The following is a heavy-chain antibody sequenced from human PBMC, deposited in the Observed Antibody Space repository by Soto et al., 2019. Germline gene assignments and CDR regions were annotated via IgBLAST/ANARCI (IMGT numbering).Heavy chain of an antibody. CDR3: ARGRGPYSSSWYYYYGMDV. V-gene: IGHV4-34*01. CDR1: GGSFSGYY. J-gene: IGHJ6*04. D-gene: IGHD6-13*01. CDR2: INHSGST. Sequence: SETLSLTCAVYGGSFSGYYWSWIRQPPGKGLEWIGEINHSGSTNYNPSLKSRVTISVDTPKNQFSLKLSSVTAADTAVYYCARGRGPYSSSWYYYYGMDVWGEGTTVTVSS.